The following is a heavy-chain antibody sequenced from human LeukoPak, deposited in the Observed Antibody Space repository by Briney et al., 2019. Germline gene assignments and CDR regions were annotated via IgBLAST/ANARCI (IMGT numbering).Heavy chain of an antibody. CDR2: IYYSGST. CDR3: ARRIGYCSSTSCYDQWISWFDP. D-gene: IGHD2-2*01. J-gene: IGHJ5*02. V-gene: IGHV4-59*04. Sequence: SETLSLTCTVSGASISSYYWSWIRQPPGKGLEWIGSIYYSGSTYYNPSLKSRVTISVDTSKNQFSLKLSSVTAADTAVYYCARRIGYCSSTSCYDQWISWFDPWGQGTLVTVSS. CDR1: GASISSYY.